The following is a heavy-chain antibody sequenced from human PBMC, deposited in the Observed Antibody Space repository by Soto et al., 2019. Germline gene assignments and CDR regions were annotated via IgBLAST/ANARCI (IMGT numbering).Heavy chain of an antibody. D-gene: IGHD3-3*01. CDR1: GFTFSSYG. CDR2: ISYDGSNK. Sequence: GGSLRLSCAASGFTFSSYGMHWVRQAPGKGLEWVAVISYDGSNKYYADSVKGRFTISRDNSKNTLYLQMNSLRAEDTAVYYCAKDPSTTIFGVDPHYYYYGMDVWGQGTTVTVSS. CDR3: AKDPSTTIFGVDPHYYYYGMDV. J-gene: IGHJ6*02. V-gene: IGHV3-30*18.